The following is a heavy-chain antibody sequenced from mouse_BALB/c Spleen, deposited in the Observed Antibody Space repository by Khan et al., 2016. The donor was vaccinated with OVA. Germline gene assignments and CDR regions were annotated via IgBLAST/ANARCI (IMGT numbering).Heavy chain of an antibody. CDR3: ARGAGTTYGVDF. CDR1: GYTFSSYW. D-gene: IGHD4-1*01. V-gene: IGHV1-9*01. Sequence: VQLKQSGAELMKPGASVKISCKATGYTFSSYWIEWVKQRPGHGLEWIGEILPGRGNNNFNEKFKGKATITADTSSNIAYMQLSSLTYEDSAAXCCARGAGTTYGVDFWGQGTSVIVSS. J-gene: IGHJ4*01. CDR2: ILPGRGNN.